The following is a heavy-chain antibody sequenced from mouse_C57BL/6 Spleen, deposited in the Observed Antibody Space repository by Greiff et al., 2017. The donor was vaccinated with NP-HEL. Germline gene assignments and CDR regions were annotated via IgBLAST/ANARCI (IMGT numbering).Heavy chain of an antibody. Sequence: LVESLVLFFTPLGSLKLSCAASGFTFSSYAMSWVRQTPEKRLEWVATISDGGSYTYYPDNVKGRFTISRDNAKNNLYLQMSHLKSEDTAMYYCAREGFFYDYDHYAMDYWGQGTSVTVSS. D-gene: IGHD2-4*01. V-gene: IGHV5-4*01. CDR3: AREGFFYDYDHYAMDY. CDR2: ISDGGSYT. CDR1: GFTFSSYA. J-gene: IGHJ4*01.